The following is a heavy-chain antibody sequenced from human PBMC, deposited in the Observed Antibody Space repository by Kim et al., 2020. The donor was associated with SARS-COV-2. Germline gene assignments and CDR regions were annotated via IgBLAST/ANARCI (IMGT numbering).Heavy chain of an antibody. J-gene: IGHJ6*02. Sequence: GGSLRLSCEASGFTFRSHAMHWVRQAPGKGLEWVAVISYDGSDKYYADSVKGRFTISRDNSKNTLYLQMNSLRAEDTAVYFCARDSAQGYYQYYYGMDVWGQGTTVSVSS. CDR3: ARDSAQGYYQYYYGMDV. CDR1: GFTFRSHA. V-gene: IGHV3-30*04. CDR2: ISYDGSDK.